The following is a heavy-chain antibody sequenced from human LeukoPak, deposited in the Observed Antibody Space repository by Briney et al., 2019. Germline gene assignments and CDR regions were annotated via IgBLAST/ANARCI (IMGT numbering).Heavy chain of an antibody. D-gene: IGHD6-19*01. Sequence: PGGSLRLSCAASGFTVNSNYMSWVRQAPGKGLEWVSAISGSGGSTYYADSVKGRFTISRDNSKDTLYLQMNSLRAEDTTVYYCAKSAVPGTRAYYFDYWGQGTLVTVSS. V-gene: IGHV3-23*01. CDR2: ISGSGGST. CDR1: GFTVNSNY. CDR3: AKSAVPGTRAYYFDY. J-gene: IGHJ4*02.